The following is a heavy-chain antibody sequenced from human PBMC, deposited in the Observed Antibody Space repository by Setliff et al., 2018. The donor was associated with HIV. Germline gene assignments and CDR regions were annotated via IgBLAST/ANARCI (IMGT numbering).Heavy chain of an antibody. Sequence: PSETLSLTCAVYGGSFSGYYWSWIRQPPGKGLEWMREINHSGSTNYNPSLKSRLTISVDTSKNQFSLKLNSVTAADTALYYCARLYYDSTGMLGYYFDYWGQGTLVTVSS. CDR3: ARLYYDSTGMLGYYFDY. J-gene: IGHJ4*02. CDR2: INHSGST. V-gene: IGHV4-34*01. CDR1: GGSFSGYY. D-gene: IGHD3-22*01.